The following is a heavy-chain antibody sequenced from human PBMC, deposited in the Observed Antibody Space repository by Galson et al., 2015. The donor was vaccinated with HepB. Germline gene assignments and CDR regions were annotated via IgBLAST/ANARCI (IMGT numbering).Heavy chain of an antibody. J-gene: IGHJ5*02. CDR3: ARDLNNWNDVDWFDP. V-gene: IGHV7-4-1*02. Sequence: SVKVSCKASGYTFTSYGMNWVRQAPGQGLEWMGWINTKTGNPTYAQGFTGRFVFSLDTSVTTAYLQISSLEAEDSAVYYCARDLNNWNDVDWFDPWGQGTLVTVYS. CDR1: GYTFTSYG. D-gene: IGHD1-20*01. CDR2: INTKTGNP.